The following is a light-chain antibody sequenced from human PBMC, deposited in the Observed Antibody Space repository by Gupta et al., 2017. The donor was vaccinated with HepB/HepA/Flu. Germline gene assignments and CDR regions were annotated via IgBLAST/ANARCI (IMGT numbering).Light chain of an antibody. V-gene: IGKV3-11*01. CDR2: FAS. J-gene: IGKJ3*01. CDR1: QSVGNY. CDR3: QQRSNWPPGVT. Sequence: EIVLTQSPATLSLSPGERATLSCRASQSVGNYLAWYQHKPGQAPRLLIYFASNRATGIPARFSGSGSGTDFTLTISSLEPEDFALYYCQQRSNWPPGVTFGPGTRVDIK.